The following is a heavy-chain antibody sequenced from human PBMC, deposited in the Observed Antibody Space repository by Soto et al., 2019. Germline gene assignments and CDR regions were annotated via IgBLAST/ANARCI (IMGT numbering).Heavy chain of an antibody. CDR3: ARGGYCSSTSCYPRVDWFDP. D-gene: IGHD2-2*01. CDR1: GYTFTSYD. CDR2: MNPNSGNT. V-gene: IGHV1-8*01. Sequence: ASVKVSCKASGYTFTSYDINWVRQATGQGLEWMGWMNPNSGNTGYAQKFQGRVTMTRNTSISTAYMELSSLRSEDTAVYYCARGGYCSSTSCYPRVDWFDPWGQGTLVTVSS. J-gene: IGHJ5*02.